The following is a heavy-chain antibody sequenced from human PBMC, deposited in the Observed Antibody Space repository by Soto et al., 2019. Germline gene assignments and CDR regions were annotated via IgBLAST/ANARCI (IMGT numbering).Heavy chain of an antibody. V-gene: IGHV1-69*01. CDR3: ARDGTLYDSSGYYYLY. D-gene: IGHD3-22*01. CDR1: GGTFSRYA. Sequence: QVQLVQSGAEVKKPGSSVKVSCKASGGTFSRYAINWVRQAPGQGLEWMGGIIPMFGTANYAQKFQGRVTITADDSTNTGYMELRSLISEDTAVYYCARDGTLYDSSGYYYLYWGQGTLVTVSS. J-gene: IGHJ4*02. CDR2: IIPMFGTA.